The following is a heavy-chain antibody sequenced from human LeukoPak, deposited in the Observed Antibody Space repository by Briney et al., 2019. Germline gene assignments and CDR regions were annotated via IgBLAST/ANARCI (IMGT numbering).Heavy chain of an antibody. J-gene: IGHJ6*03. CDR2: ISWNSGST. D-gene: IGHD3-3*01. V-gene: IGHV3-9*01. CDR1: GFTFDDCA. Sequence: GGSLRLSCAASGFTFDDCAIHWVWQAPGKGLEWVSGISWNSGSTGYADSVKGRFTISRDNAKNSLYLQMNSLRFEDTAVYYCATGGGWVPSFGVVTHIDVWGKGTTVTVSS. CDR3: ATGGGWVPSFGVVTHIDV.